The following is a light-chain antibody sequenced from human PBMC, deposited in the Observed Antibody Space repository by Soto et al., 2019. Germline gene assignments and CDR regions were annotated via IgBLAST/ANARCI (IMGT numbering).Light chain of an antibody. CDR1: SSDVGGYNY. Sequence: QSVRAQPASVSGSPGQSITISCIGTSSDVGGYNYVSWYQQYQGKAPKLMIYDVSNRPSGVSNRFSGSKSGNTASLTISGLQAEDEADYYCSSYTSSSTLLFGTGTKVTVL. CDR3: SSYTSSSTLL. J-gene: IGLJ1*01. CDR2: DVS. V-gene: IGLV2-14*01.